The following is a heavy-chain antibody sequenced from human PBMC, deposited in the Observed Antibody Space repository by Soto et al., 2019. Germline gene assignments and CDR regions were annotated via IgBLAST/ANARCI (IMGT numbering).Heavy chain of an antibody. CDR3: ALSYHDFWHGYYTHSDY. V-gene: IGHV3-7*03. CDR1: GFNVISYW. D-gene: IGHD3-3*01. CDR2: IKEDGSEI. J-gene: IGHJ4*02. Sequence: GGSLRLSCAVSGFNVISYWMSWVRQAPGKGLEWVASIKEDGSEIYYLHSVRGRFSISRDSAGNALHLTMNSLRAEDTAVYYCALSYHDFWHGYYTHSDYWGQGTLVTVSS.